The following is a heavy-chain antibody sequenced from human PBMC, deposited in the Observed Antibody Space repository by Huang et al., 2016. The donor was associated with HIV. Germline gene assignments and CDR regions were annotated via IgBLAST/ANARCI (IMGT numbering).Heavy chain of an antibody. Sequence: EVQLVQSGAEVKKPGESLKISCKGSGYRFRSNWIGWVRQRPGKGLEGRVMIYPVDSDTRYRPSFQGQVTISADKSINTAYLQWSSLKASDTAMYYCARLIGSPSFYYGLDVWGQGTTVTVSS. CDR2: IYPVDSDT. D-gene: IGHD3-10*01. CDR3: ARLIGSPSFYYGLDV. V-gene: IGHV5-51*01. CDR1: GYRFRSNW. J-gene: IGHJ6*02.